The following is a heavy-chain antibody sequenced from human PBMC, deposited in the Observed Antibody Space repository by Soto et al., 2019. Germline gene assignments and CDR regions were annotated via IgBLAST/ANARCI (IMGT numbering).Heavy chain of an antibody. CDR2: IIPILGIA. J-gene: IGHJ5*02. CDR3: VWWGDGVYDILTGYPGGFDP. Sequence: SVKVSCKASGGTFSSYTISWVRQAPGQGLEWMGRIIPILGIANYAQKFQGRVTITADKSTSTAYMELSSLRSEDTAVYYCVWWGDGVYDILTGYPGGFDPWGQGTLVTVSS. V-gene: IGHV1-69*02. CDR1: GGTFSSYT. D-gene: IGHD3-9*01.